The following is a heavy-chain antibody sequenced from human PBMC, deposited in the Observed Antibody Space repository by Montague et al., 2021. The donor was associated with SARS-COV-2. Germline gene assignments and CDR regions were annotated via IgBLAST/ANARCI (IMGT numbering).Heavy chain of an antibody. CDR1: GDSVSSNSAT. D-gene: IGHD6-13*01. CDR3: VRGIEAAGSYDY. Sequence: CAISGDSVSSNSATWNWIRQSPSRGLEWLGRTYYRSMWKSDYARXVKSRRAINPDTSKNQLSLQLSSVTPEDTALYYCVRGIEAAGSYDYWGQGTLVTVSS. CDR2: TYYRSMWKS. J-gene: IGHJ4*02. V-gene: IGHV6-1*01.